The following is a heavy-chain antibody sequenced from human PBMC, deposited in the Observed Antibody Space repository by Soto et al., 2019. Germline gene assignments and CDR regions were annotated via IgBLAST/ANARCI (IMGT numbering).Heavy chain of an antibody. CDR1: GFTFSNYA. CDR2: VSYDGGNK. J-gene: IGHJ5*02. CDR3: ARDDWFNP. V-gene: IGHV3-30-3*01. Sequence: QVQLVESGGGVVQPGRSLRLSCAASGFTFSNYAMHWVRQAPGKGLEWVTVVSYDGGNKFYADSVKGRFTISRDNSKNKLYLQMNNLRAEDTAVYYCARDDWFNPWGQGTLVTVSS.